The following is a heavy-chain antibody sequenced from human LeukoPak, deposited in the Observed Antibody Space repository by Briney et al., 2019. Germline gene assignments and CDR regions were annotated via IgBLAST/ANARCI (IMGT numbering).Heavy chain of an antibody. CDR3: ARDPGVVPAAKGYYYYYGMDV. CDR1: GYTFTSYG. CDR2: ISAYNGNT. Sequence: KVSCKASGYTFTSYGISWVRQAPGQGLEWMGWISAYNGNTNYAQKLQGRVTMTTDTSTSTAYMELRSLRSDDTAVYYCARDPGVVPAAKGYYYYYGMDVWGQGTTVTVS. V-gene: IGHV1-18*01. J-gene: IGHJ6*02. D-gene: IGHD2-2*01.